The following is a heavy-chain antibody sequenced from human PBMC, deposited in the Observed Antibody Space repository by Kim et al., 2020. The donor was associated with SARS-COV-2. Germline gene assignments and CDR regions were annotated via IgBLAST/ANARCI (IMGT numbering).Heavy chain of an antibody. V-gene: IGHV4-59*01. Sequence: SETLSLTCNVSSGSISSYYWSWIRQPPGKGLEWIGYIYNSGNTNYNPSLKSRVTISVDASKNQISLKLSPVTAAETAVYYCARGVKTGGTTIYPNYSMDV. J-gene: IGHJ6*01. CDR2: IYNSGNT. CDR1: SGSISSYY. CDR3: ARGVKTGGTTIYPNYSMDV. D-gene: IGHD1-1*01.